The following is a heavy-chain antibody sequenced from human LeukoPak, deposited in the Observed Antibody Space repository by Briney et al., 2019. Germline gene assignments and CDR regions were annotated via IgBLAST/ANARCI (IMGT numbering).Heavy chain of an antibody. V-gene: IGHV1-2*02. CDR1: GYTFTGYY. D-gene: IGHD2-2*01. CDR2: INPNSGGT. Sequence: ASVKVSCKASGYTFTGYYMHWVRQAPGQGLEWMGWINPNSGGTNYAQKFQGRVTVTRDTSISTAYMELSRLRSDDTAVYYCARVRGVWDIVVVPAARDDAFDIWGQGTMVTVSS. J-gene: IGHJ3*02. CDR3: ARVRGVWDIVVVPAARDDAFDI.